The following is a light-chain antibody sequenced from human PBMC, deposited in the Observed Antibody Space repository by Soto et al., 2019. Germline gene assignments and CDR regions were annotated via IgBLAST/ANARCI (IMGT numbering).Light chain of an antibody. Sequence: EIVLTQSPATLSLSPGERATLSCRASQTVSNFLAWYQQKPGQAPRLLIYDASNRATGIPARFSGSGSGTDFTPPIGSLEPEDFAVAYCQQHRGWPRVTFGGGTKVEIK. CDR1: QTVSNF. V-gene: IGKV3-11*01. CDR3: QQHRGWPRVT. CDR2: DAS. J-gene: IGKJ4*01.